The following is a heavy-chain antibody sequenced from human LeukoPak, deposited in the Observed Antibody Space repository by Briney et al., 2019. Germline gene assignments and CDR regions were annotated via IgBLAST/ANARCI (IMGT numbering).Heavy chain of an antibody. Sequence: GGFPRLSCAASGFTFSSYSMNWVRQAPGKGLEWVSSISSSSSYIYYADSVKGRFTISRDNAKNSLYLQMNSLRAEDTAVYYCARGAAVAGAYWFDPWGQGTLVTVSS. CDR2: ISSSSSYI. V-gene: IGHV3-21*01. D-gene: IGHD6-19*01. J-gene: IGHJ5*02. CDR1: GFTFSSYS. CDR3: ARGAAVAGAYWFDP.